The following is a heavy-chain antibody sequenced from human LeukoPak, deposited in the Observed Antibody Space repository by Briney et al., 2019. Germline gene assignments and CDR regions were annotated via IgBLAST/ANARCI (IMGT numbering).Heavy chain of an antibody. CDR1: GGSISSGGYS. J-gene: IGHJ4*02. CDR3: ARSSGWPLRFDY. V-gene: IGHV4-31*11. Sequence: PSQTLSLTCAVSGGSISSGGYSWSWIRQHPGKGLEWIGYIYYSGSTYYNPSLKSRVTISVDTSKNQFSLKLSSVTAADTAVYYCARSSGWPLRFDYWGQGTLVTVSS. D-gene: IGHD6-19*01. CDR2: IYYSGST.